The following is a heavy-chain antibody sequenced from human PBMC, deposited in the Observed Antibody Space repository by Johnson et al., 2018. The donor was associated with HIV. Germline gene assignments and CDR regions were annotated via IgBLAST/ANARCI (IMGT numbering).Heavy chain of an antibody. D-gene: IGHD3-10*01. CDR2: IQYDGNHE. CDR1: GFTFSNYC. J-gene: IGHJ3*02. V-gene: IGHV3-30*02. Sequence: QLVESGGGVVQPGKSLRLSCAASGFTFSNYCIHWVRQAPGKGLERVAFIQYDGNHENYIDSVKCRFTISTDNSKNTLYLQMNSLRSEDTAVYFCARNRITMVQMTSHDGFDIWGQGTMVTVSS. CDR3: ARNRITMVQMTSHDGFDI.